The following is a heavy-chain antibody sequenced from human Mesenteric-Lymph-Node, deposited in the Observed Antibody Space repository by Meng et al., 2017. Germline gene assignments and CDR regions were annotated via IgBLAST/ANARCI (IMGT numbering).Heavy chain of an antibody. CDR2: INPNSGGT. CDR1: GYTFTGYY. Sequence: QVQLVQSGAEGKKPGASGKVSGKASGYTFTGYYMHWVRQAPGQGLEWMGRINPNSGGTNYAQKFQGRVTMTRDTSISTAYMELSRLRSDDTAVYYCAREEGPSSSWYVDYWGQGTLVTVSS. V-gene: IGHV1-2*06. D-gene: IGHD6-13*01. CDR3: AREEGPSSSWYVDY. J-gene: IGHJ4*02.